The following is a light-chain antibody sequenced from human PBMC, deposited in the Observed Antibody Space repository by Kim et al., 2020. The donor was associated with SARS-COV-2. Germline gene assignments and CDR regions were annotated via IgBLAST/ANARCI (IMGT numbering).Light chain of an antibody. CDR1: STNIGAGYD. CDR2: GNS. Sequence: QRVTISCTGSSTNIGAGYDVHWYQQLPGTAPKLLIYGNSNRPSGVPDRFSGSKSGTSASLAITGLQAEDEADYYCQSYDSSLSGWVLGGGTQLTVL. CDR3: QSYDSSLSGWV. J-gene: IGLJ3*02. V-gene: IGLV1-40*01.